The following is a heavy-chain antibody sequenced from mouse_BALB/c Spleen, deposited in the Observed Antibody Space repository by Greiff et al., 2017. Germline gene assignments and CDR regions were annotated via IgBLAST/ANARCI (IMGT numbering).Heavy chain of an antibody. V-gene: IGHV5-12-2*01. CDR2: ISNGGGST. CDR1: GFTFSSYT. Sequence: DVMLVESGGGLVQPGGSLKLSCAASGFTFSSYTMSWVRQTPEKRLEWVAYISNGGGSTYYPDTVKGRFTISRDNAKNTLYLQMSSLKSEDTAMYYCARHRYDVYWYFDVWGAGTTVTVSS. D-gene: IGHD2-14*01. CDR3: ARHRYDVYWYFDV. J-gene: IGHJ1*01.